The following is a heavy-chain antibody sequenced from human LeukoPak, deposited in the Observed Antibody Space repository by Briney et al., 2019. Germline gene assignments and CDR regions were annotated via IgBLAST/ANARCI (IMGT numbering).Heavy chain of an antibody. CDR3: ARTRGWYNSSRFDY. J-gene: IGHJ4*02. CDR1: GYRFSIYC. V-gene: IGHV3-7*01. D-gene: IGHD6-13*01. Sequence: PGGSLRLSCAASGYRFSIYCMTGVRQAPGKGREWVANIKQEGSEKYYVDSVKGRFTIHRDNAKNAAYLQMNSLRAEDTAVYYCARTRGWYNSSRFDYWGQGTVVTVSS. CDR2: IKQEGSEK.